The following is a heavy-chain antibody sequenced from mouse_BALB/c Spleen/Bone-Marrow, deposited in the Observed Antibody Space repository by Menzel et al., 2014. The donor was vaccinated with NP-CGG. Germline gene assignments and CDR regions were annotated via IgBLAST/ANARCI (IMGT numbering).Heavy chain of an antibody. V-gene: IGHV1-80*01. CDR3: ARSDYYAMDY. Sequence: QVQLKQSGAELVRPGSSVKISCKASGYAFXSYWMNWVKQRPGQGLEWIGQIYPGDGDTNYNGKFKGKATLTADKSSSTAYMQLSSLTSEDSAVYFCARSDYYAMDYWGQGTSVTVSS. CDR2: IYPGDGDT. CDR1: GYAFXSYW. J-gene: IGHJ4*01.